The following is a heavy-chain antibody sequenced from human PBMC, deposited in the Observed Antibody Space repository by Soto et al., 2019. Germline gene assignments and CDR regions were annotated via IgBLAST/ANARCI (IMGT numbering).Heavy chain of an antibody. CDR1: GGTFSSYA. J-gene: IGHJ5*02. Sequence: SVKVSCKASGGTFSSYAISWVRQAPGQGLEWMGGIIPIFGTANYAQKFQGRVTTTADESTSTAYMELSSLRSEDTAVYYCARDRGTMARGVIKPNWFDPWGQGTLVTVSS. D-gene: IGHD3-10*01. V-gene: IGHV1-69*13. CDR3: ARDRGTMARGVIKPNWFDP. CDR2: IIPIFGTA.